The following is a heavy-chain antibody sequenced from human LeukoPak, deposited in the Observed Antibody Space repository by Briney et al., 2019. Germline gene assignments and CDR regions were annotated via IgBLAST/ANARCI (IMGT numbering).Heavy chain of an antibody. D-gene: IGHD1-26*01. J-gene: IGHJ4*02. CDR2: ISYDGSNK. CDR3: ARAARPWELLRPHFDY. CDR1: GFTFSSYA. V-gene: IGHV3-30*01. Sequence: GGSLRLSCAASGFTFSSYAMHWVRQAPGKGLEWVAVISYDGSNKYYADSVKGRFTISRDNSKNTLYLQINSLRAEDTAVYYCARAARPWELLRPHFDYWGQGTLVTVSS.